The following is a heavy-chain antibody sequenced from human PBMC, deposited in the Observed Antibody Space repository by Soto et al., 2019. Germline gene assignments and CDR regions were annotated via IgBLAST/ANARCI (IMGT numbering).Heavy chain of an antibody. CDR3: ARHDWSRFYGMDV. J-gene: IGHJ6*02. Sequence: SETLSLTCTVSGHSISSSSYYWGWFRQSPGKGLEWIGSLHSSGTTYYTPSLKSRVTTFVDTSKNQFSLRAYSVTAADTAVYYCARHDWSRFYGMDVWGQGTTVTVSS. D-gene: IGHD2-2*01. CDR2: LHSSGTT. V-gene: IGHV4-39*01. CDR1: GHSISSSSYY.